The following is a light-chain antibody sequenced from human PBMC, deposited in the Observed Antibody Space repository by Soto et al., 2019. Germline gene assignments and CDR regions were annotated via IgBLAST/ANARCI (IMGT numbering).Light chain of an antibody. J-gene: IGKJ1*01. CDR2: GAS. Sequence: EVVMTQSPATLSVSPGERATLSCRASQSVSDNLAWYQRKPGQAPRLLMYGASTRATGIPARFSGSRSGTEFTLTISSLQSEDFVVYYCQQYSNWPRTFGQGTKVELK. CDR3: QQYSNWPRT. CDR1: QSVSDN. V-gene: IGKV3-15*01.